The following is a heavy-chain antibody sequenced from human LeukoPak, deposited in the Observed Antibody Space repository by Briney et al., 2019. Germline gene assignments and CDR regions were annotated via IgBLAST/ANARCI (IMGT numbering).Heavy chain of an antibody. CDR2: ISAYNGNT. J-gene: IGHJ4*02. V-gene: IGHV1-18*01. Sequence: ASVKVPCKASGYTFTSYGISWVRQAPGQGLEWMGWISAYNGNTNYAQKLQGRVTMTTDTSTSTAYMELRSLRSDDTAVYYCAREAYDFWSGYWPVDYWGQGTLVTVSS. CDR3: AREAYDFWSGYWPVDY. CDR1: GYTFTSYG. D-gene: IGHD3-3*01.